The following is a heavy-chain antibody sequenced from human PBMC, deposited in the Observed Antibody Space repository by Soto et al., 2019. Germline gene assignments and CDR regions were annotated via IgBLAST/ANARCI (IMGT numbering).Heavy chain of an antibody. CDR3: SRRYSFGSGKYGVDV. V-gene: IGHV4-39*01. J-gene: IGHJ6*02. CDR2: ISYSGST. Sequence: SETLSLTCTVSGGSISSSKNYWGRNRQPPGKGLEWIGTISYSGSTYYNPSLNGRVIISADTSKNQFSLKLSSLSAADTAVYFCSRRYSFGSGKYGVDVWGQGTMVTVSS. CDR1: GGSISSSKNY. D-gene: IGHD3-10*01.